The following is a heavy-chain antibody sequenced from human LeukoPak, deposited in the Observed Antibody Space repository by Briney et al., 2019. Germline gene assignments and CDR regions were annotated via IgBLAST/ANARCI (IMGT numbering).Heavy chain of an antibody. CDR1: GFTFSSYW. V-gene: IGHV3-7*01. D-gene: IGHD1-1*01. Sequence: GGSLRLSCAASGFTFSSYWMSWVRQAPGKGLEWVANIKQDGSEKYYVDSVKGRFSISRDNAKNSLYLQMNSLRAEDTAVYYCARLPRHPVHYFDYWGQGTLVTVSS. CDR3: ARLPRHPVHYFDY. J-gene: IGHJ4*02. CDR2: IKQDGSEK.